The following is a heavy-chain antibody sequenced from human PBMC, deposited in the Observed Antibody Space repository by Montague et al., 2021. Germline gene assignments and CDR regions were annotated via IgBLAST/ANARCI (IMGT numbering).Heavy chain of an antibody. J-gene: IGHJ4*02. CDR1: FSLFSHNNAA. Sequence: SSLSFSLFSHNNAAWNWIRESPSRGLEWLGRTYYRSTWYTDYAASVKGRIAINPDTSKNQFSLQLNSVTPEDTAVYYCAREGVGDLLFSFDSWGQGTLVTVSS. D-gene: IGHD3-10*01. CDR2: TYYRSTWYT. V-gene: IGHV6-1*01. CDR3: AREGVGDLLFSFDS.